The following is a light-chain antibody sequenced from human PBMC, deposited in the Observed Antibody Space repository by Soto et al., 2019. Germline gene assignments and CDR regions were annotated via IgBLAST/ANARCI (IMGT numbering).Light chain of an antibody. CDR3: HQYNSWPRGT. CDR1: QSVNLN. J-gene: IGKJ3*01. Sequence: EIVLTQSPATLSSSPGERATLSCTASQSVNLNLAWYQQKPGQPPRLLLYGASTRATGIPVRFRGSGSGTEFTLTISSLQSEDSAVYYCHQYNSWPRGTFGPGTKVEIK. V-gene: IGKV3-15*01. CDR2: GAS.